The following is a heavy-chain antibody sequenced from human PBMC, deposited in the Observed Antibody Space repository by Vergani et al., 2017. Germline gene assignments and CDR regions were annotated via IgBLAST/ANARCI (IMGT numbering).Heavy chain of an antibody. CDR1: GYTFTSYG. Sequence: QVQLVQSGAEVKKPGASVKVSCKASGYTFTSYGISWVRQAPGQGLEWMGWISAYNGNTNYAQKLQGRVTMTTDTSTSTAYMELRRLRSDDTAVYYCARPHGDILPPDPRRLDYWGQGTLVTVSS. J-gene: IGHJ4*02. CDR3: ARPHGDILPPDPRRLDY. V-gene: IGHV1-18*01. CDR2: ISAYNGNT.